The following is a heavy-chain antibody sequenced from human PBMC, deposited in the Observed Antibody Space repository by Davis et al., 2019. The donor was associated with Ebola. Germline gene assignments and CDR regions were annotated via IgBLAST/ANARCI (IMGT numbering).Heavy chain of an antibody. CDR2: ISGSGGST. J-gene: IGHJ5*02. CDR3: ARDRDYYDSSAYHPRGWFDL. CDR1: GFTFSSYA. D-gene: IGHD3-22*01. V-gene: IGHV3-23*01. Sequence: GESLKISCAASGFTFSSYAMSWVRQAPGKGLEWVSAISGSGGSTYYADSVKGRFTASRDNAKNSLYLQMNSLRAEDTAVYYCARDRDYYDSSAYHPRGWFDLWGQGTLVTVSS.